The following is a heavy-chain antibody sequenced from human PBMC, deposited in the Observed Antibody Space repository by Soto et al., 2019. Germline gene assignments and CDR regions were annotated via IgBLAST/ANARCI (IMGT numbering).Heavy chain of an antibody. CDR1: GFTFSSYG. V-gene: IGHV3-30*18. CDR2: ISYEGSNK. D-gene: IGHD2-21*02. J-gene: IGHJ4*02. Sequence: QVQLVESGGGVVQPGRSLRLSCAASGFTFSSYGMHWVRQAPGKGLEWVAVISYEGSNKYYADAVQGRFTVSRDKSKNTLDLQVNSLRAEDTAVYYWAKDKVPVVVTAPFDYWGQGNLVTVSS. CDR3: AKDKVPVVVTAPFDY.